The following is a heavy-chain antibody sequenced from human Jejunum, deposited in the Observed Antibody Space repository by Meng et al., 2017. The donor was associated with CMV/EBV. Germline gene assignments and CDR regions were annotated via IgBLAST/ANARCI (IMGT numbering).Heavy chain of an antibody. V-gene: IGHV4-39*07. Sequence: DWVRQAPGKGLEWIGNISSSGTTYYNPYLKSRVTISRDMSKSQFSLSVSSVTAADTAVYYCARDDLYCGKPDYWGQGTLVTVSS. CDR2: ISSSGTT. CDR3: ARDDLYCGKPDY. J-gene: IGHJ4*02. D-gene: IGHD1-26*01.